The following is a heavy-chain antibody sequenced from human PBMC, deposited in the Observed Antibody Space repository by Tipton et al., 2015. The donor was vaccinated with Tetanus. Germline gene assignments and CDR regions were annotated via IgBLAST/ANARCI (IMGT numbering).Heavy chain of an antibody. CDR1: GYTFTSYG. CDR3: ASHSSSWAQSHDY. J-gene: IGHJ4*02. Sequence: QSGAEVKKPGASVKVSCKASGYTFTSYGISWVRQAPGQGLEWMGWISAYNGNTNYAQKLQGRVTMTTGTSTSTAYMELRSLRAGGTAVYYGASHSSSWAQSHDYWGQGTLVTVSS. V-gene: IGHV1-18*01. CDR2: ISAYNGNT. D-gene: IGHD6-13*01.